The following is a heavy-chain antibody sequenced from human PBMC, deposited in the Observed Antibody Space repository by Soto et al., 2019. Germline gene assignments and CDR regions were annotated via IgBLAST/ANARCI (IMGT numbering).Heavy chain of an antibody. CDR3: ARDPDYYDSSGYLDY. J-gene: IGHJ4*02. Sequence: QVQLVESGGGVVQPGRSLRLSCAASGFTFSSYGMHWVRQAPGKGLEWVAVIWYDGSNKYYADSVKGRFTISRDNSKNTLYLQMNSLRADDTAVYYCARDPDYYDSSGYLDYWGQGTLVTVSS. CDR2: IWYDGSNK. D-gene: IGHD3-22*01. CDR1: GFTFSSYG. V-gene: IGHV3-33*01.